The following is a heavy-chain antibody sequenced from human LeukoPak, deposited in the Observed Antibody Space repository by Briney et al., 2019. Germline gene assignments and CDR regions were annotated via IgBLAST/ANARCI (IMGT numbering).Heavy chain of an antibody. V-gene: IGHV3-20*04. J-gene: IGHJ4*02. CDR1: GFTFDDYG. Sequence: GGSLRLSCAASGFTFDDYGMSWVRQAPGKGLEWVSGVNWNGVSTGYADSVKGRFTISRDNAKNSLYLQMNSLRAEDTDLYYCARDQVRGRSDYWGQGTLVTVSS. CDR2: VNWNGVST. CDR3: ARDQVRGRSDY. D-gene: IGHD3-10*01.